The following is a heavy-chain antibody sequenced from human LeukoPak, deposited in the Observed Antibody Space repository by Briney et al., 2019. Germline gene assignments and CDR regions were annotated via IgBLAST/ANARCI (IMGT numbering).Heavy chain of an antibody. D-gene: IGHD3-10*01. J-gene: IGHJ4*02. CDR2: ISGSGGST. CDR3: ARDRSYYESRSHQGFDS. Sequence: GGSLRLSCAASGFTFSSYAMSWVRQAPGKGLEWVSAISGSGGSTYYADSVKGRFTISRDNSKNTLYLQMNSLRAEDTAVYYCARDRSYYESRSHQGFDSCGQRTLGTVSS. CDR1: GFTFSSYA. V-gene: IGHV3-23*01.